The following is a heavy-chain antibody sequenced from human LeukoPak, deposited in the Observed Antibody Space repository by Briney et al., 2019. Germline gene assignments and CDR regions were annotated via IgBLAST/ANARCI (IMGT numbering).Heavy chain of an antibody. D-gene: IGHD3-10*01. Sequence: GGSLRLSCAASGFTFSSYSMNWVRQAPGKGREWVSYISSSSSTIYYADSVKGRFTISRDNAKNSLYLQMNSLRAEDTAVYYCARADIGSGSYPEDYWGQGTLVTVSS. V-gene: IGHV3-48*01. J-gene: IGHJ4*02. CDR3: ARADIGSGSYPEDY. CDR2: ISSSSSTI. CDR1: GFTFSSYS.